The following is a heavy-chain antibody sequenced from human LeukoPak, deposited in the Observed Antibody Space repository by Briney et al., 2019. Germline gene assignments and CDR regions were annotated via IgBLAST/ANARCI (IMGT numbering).Heavy chain of an antibody. J-gene: IGHJ6*03. Sequence: PGGSLRLSCAASGFTFSSYWMHWVRQAPGQGLVWVSHISSVGSSTSYADSVRGRFTISRDNAKNTLNLQMKGLRAEDTAVYYCVRGGATTVSHYYDYYMDVWGKGTTVTVSS. V-gene: IGHV3-74*01. CDR1: GFTFSSYW. CDR3: VRGGATTVSHYYDYYMDV. CDR2: ISSVGSST. D-gene: IGHD4-11*01.